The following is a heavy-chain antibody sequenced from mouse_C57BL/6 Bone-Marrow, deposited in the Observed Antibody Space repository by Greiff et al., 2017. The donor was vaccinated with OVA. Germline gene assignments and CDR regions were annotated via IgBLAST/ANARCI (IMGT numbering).Heavy chain of an antibody. V-gene: IGHV1-19*01. CDR3: ARGIYYYGSRRFAY. D-gene: IGHD1-1*01. J-gene: IGHJ3*01. Sequence: EVKLMESGPVLVKPGASVKMSCKASGYTFTDYYMNWVKQSHGKSLEWIGVINPYNGGTSYNQKFKGKATLTVDKSSSTAYMELNSLTSEDSAVYYCARGIYYYGSRRFAYWGQGTLVTVSA. CDR1: GYTFTDYY. CDR2: INPYNGGT.